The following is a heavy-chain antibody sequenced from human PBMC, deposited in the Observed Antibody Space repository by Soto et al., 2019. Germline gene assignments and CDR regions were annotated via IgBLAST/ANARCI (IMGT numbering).Heavy chain of an antibody. CDR2: IKRDGSTT. CDR3: AREGRDSVARVY. D-gene: IGHD2-21*01. J-gene: IGHJ4*02. Sequence: EVQLVESGGGLVQPGGSLRLSCAASGFTFSSYSMHWVRQAPGKGLVWVSRIKRDGSTTTYADSVKGRFTISRDNAKNTLYLQMNSLRADDTAVYYCAREGRDSVARVYWGQGTLVTVSS. V-gene: IGHV3-74*01. CDR1: GFTFSSYS.